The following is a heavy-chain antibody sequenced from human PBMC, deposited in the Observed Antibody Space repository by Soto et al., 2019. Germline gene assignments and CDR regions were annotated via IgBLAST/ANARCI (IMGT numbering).Heavy chain of an antibody. CDR2: VIPISGTA. CDR3: ARSQGSSTSLEIYYYYYYGMDV. J-gene: IGHJ6*02. CDR1: GGTFSSYA. D-gene: IGHD2-2*01. V-gene: IGHV1-69*01. Sequence: QVQLVQSGAEVEKPGSSVKVSCKASGGTFSSYAISWVRQAPGQGLEWMGGVIPISGTAHYAQKFQGRVTITADESTSTVSMELSSLRSEDTAVYFCARSQGSSTSLEIYYYYYYGMDVWGQGTKVTVS.